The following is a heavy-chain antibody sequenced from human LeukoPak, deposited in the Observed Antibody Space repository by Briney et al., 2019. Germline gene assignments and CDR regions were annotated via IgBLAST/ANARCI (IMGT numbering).Heavy chain of an antibody. Sequence: GGSLRLSCAASGFTFSGSAMHWVRQASGKGLEWVGRITSKANSYATAYAASVKGRFTISRDDSKNTAYLQMNSLKIEDTAVYYCTRHSTTGYWGQGTLVTVSS. CDR3: TRHSTTGY. CDR2: ITSKANSYAT. V-gene: IGHV3-73*01. CDR1: GFTFSGSA. J-gene: IGHJ4*02. D-gene: IGHD1-26*01.